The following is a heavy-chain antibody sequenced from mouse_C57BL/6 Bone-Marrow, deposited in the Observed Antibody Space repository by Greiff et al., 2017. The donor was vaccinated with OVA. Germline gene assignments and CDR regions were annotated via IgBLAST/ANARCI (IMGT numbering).Heavy chain of an antibody. CDR1: GFNINDDY. Sequence: EVKLQQSGAELVRPGASVKLSCTASGFNINDDYMHWVKERPEQGLEWIGWIDPENGDTEYTSKFQGTATITADTSYKPVYLHLSSLTSEDTAVYYCTTYRYWGQGTTLTVSS. CDR2: IDPENGDT. CDR3: TTYRY. V-gene: IGHV14-4*01. J-gene: IGHJ2*01.